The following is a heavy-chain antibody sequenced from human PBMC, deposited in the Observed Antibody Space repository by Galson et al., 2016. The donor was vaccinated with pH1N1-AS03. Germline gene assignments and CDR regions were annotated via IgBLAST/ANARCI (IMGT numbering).Heavy chain of an antibody. CDR1: EYSFPNYW. CDR3: ARVRDATSWKYFVDY. CDR2: IYPGDSDT. J-gene: IGHJ4*02. D-gene: IGHD1-7*01. Sequence: QSGAEVKKPGESLKISCKGSEYSFPNYWIAWVRQMPGKGLEWVGLIYPGDSDTRYSPSFQGQVTFSADKSIDTAYLQWSSLQASDTALYYCARVRDATSWKYFVDYWGQGTLVTVSS. V-gene: IGHV5-51*01.